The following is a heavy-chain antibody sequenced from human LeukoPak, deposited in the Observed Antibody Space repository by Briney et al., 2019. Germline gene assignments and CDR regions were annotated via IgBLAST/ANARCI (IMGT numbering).Heavy chain of an antibody. CDR2: ISAYNGNT. J-gene: IGHJ4*02. CDR3: ARWPVVTPEDY. Sequence: GASVKVSCKASGYTFTSYGISWVRQAPGQGLEWMGWISAYNGNTNYAQKLQGRVTMTTDTSTSTAYKELRSLRSDDTAVYYCARWPVVTPEDYWGQGTLVTVSS. CDR1: GYTFTSYG. D-gene: IGHD4-23*01. V-gene: IGHV1-18*01.